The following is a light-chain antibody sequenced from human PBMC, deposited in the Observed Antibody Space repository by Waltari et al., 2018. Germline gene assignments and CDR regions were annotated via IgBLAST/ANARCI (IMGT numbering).Light chain of an antibody. CDR2: KAF. CDR1: QIITRW. V-gene: IGKV1-5*03. J-gene: IGKJ5*01. Sequence: DIQMTQSPSTLSASVGDRVTITCRASQIITRWLAWYQQKPGKAPKLLIYKAFTLESGVPSRFSGSGSGTEFTLTISSLQPDDFATYYCLQYENLPLTFGQGTRLEI. CDR3: LQYENLPLT.